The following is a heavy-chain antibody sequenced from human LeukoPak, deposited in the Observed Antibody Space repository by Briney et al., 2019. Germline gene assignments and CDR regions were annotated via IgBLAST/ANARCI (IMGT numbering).Heavy chain of an antibody. CDR3: ARRPLRITMIAGFDP. CDR1: GFSISSGYY. D-gene: IGHD3-22*01. Sequence: PSETLSLTCAVSGFSISSGYYWVWIRQPPGKGLEWIGTIYHSGATFHNPSLKSRVTISVDTSMNQFSLKLSSVTAADTAVYYCARRPLRITMIAGFDPWGQGTLVTVSS. V-gene: IGHV4-38-2*01. CDR2: IYHSGAT. J-gene: IGHJ5*02.